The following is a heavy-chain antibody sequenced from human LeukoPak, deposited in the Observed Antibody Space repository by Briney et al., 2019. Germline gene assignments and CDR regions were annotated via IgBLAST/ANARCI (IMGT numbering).Heavy chain of an antibody. CDR1: GYTFTGYY. Sequence: ASVKVSCKASGYTFTGYYMHWVRQAPGQGLEWMGWINPNSGGTNYAQKFQGRATMTRDTSISTAYMELSRLRSDDTAVYYCARGPTNSSSWYTMGGYWGQGTLVTVSS. D-gene: IGHD6-13*01. V-gene: IGHV1-2*02. CDR2: INPNSGGT. CDR3: ARGPTNSSSWYTMGGY. J-gene: IGHJ4*02.